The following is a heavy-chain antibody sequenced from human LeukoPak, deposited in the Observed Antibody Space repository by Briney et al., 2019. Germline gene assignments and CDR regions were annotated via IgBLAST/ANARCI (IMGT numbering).Heavy chain of an antibody. CDR3: ARGRGNGYTSYFDS. Sequence: GGALRLSCAASGDTFSTNWMSWVREAPGEGGGRGAQIKQDGSEKYYVDSVRGGFTISRDNANISLYLQMNSLRAEDTAVYYCARGRGNGYTSYFDSWGQGTLVTVSS. D-gene: IGHD5-24*01. V-gene: IGHV3-7*01. CDR2: IKQDGSEK. J-gene: IGHJ4*02. CDR1: GDTFSTNW.